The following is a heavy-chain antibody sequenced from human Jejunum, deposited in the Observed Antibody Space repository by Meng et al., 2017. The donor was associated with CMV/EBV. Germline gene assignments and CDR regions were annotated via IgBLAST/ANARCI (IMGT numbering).Heavy chain of an antibody. Sequence: SGYTFTSHYIGWVRQAPGQGLEWMGIINPSGGISSAPAQKFQGRVTMTRDASTSTVYMELSSLRSEDTAIYYCARDRGMKSTGGPFDYWGQGTLVPSPQ. D-gene: IGHD3-10*01. V-gene: IGHV1-46*01. CDR2: INPSGGIS. CDR3: ARDRGMKSTGGPFDY. CDR1: GYTFTSHY. J-gene: IGHJ4*02.